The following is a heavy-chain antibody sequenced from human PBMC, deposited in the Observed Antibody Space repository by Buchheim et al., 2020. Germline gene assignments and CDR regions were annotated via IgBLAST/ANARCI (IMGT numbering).Heavy chain of an antibody. Sequence: QITLKESGPTLVKPTQTLTLTCSCSGFSVSTREVSVGWIRQPPGKAPEWLALSHVDDTEQYSPSLRSRLTLTKDTSTNQVVLTLANVDPVDTATYYCVRRHSSSRGPPNWGPGTL. J-gene: IGHJ1*01. CDR3: VRRHSSSRGPPN. CDR1: GFSVSTREVS. D-gene: IGHD2-15*01. CDR2: SHVDDTE. V-gene: IGHV2-5*02.